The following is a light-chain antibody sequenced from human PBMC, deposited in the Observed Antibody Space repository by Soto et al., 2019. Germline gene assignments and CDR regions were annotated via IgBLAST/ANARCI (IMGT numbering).Light chain of an antibody. Sequence: EIVLTQSPGNLSLSPGERATLSCRASQSVSSSYLAWYQQKPGQAPRLLIYGASSRATGIPDRFSGSGSGTDFTLTISRLEPEDFAVYYCQQYGSSPWGFGQGNKVEIK. CDR3: QQYGSSPWG. V-gene: IGKV3-20*01. CDR2: GAS. J-gene: IGKJ1*01. CDR1: QSVSSSY.